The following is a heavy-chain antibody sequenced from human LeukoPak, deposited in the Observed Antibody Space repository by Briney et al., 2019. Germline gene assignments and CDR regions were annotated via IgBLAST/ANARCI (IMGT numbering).Heavy chain of an antibody. CDR2: IYTSGST. CDR1: GGSISSYY. V-gene: IGHV4-4*07. Sequence: PSETLSLTCTVSGGSISSYYWSWIRQPAGKGLEWIGRIYTSGSTNYNPSLKSRVTMSVDTSKNQFSLKLSSVTAADTAVYYCARDQRQAGDWLSNDYWGQGTLVTVSS. CDR3: ARDQRQAGDWLSNDY. J-gene: IGHJ4*02. D-gene: IGHD3-9*01.